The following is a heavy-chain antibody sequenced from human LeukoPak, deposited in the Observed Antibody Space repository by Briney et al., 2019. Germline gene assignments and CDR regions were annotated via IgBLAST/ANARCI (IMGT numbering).Heavy chain of an antibody. J-gene: IGHJ4*02. CDR2: IIPIFGTA. D-gene: IGHD6-19*01. CDR1: GGTFSSYA. Sequence: GASVKVSCKASGGTFSSYAISWVRQAPGQGLEWMGGIIPIFGTANYAQKFQGRVTITADESTSTAYMELSSLRSEDTAVYYCARDLTPVAVAGQPRGYWGQGTLVTVSS. CDR3: ARDLTPVAVAGQPRGY. V-gene: IGHV1-69*13.